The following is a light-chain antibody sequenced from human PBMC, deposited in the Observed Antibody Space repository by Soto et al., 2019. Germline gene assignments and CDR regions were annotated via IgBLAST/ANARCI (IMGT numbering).Light chain of an antibody. CDR3: SSFRSRSTLVI. V-gene: IGLV2-14*03. CDR2: DVT. CDR1: SSDVGGSNF. Sequence: QSALTQPASVSGSPGQSITISGTGTSSDVGGSNFVSWYQQHPGKAPKLMIFDVTNRPSGVSSRFSGSKSGNTASLTISGLQVEDEADYYCSSFRSRSTLVIFGGGTKLTVL. J-gene: IGLJ2*01.